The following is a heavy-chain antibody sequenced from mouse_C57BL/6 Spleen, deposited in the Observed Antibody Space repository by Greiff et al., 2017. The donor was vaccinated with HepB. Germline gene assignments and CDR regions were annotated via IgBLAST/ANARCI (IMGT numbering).Heavy chain of an antibody. Sequence: EVHLVESGEGLVKPGGSLKLSCAASGFTFSSYAMSWVRQTPEKRLEWVAYISSGGDYIYYADTVKGRFTISRDNARNTLYLQMSSLKSEDTAMYYCTREGAQADYYAMDYWGQGTSVTVSS. CDR1: GFTFSSYA. CDR3: TREGAQADYYAMDY. CDR2: ISSGGDYI. D-gene: IGHD3-2*02. J-gene: IGHJ4*01. V-gene: IGHV5-9-1*02.